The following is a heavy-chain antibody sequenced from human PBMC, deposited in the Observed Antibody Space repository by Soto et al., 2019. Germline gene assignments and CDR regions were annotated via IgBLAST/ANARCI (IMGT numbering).Heavy chain of an antibody. Sequence: PSETLSLTCAVYGGSFSGYYWSWIRQPPGKGLEWIGEINHSGSTNYNPSLKSRVTISVDTSKNQFSLKLSSVTAADTAVYYCARGGCSGGSCYVTRDYYYYYMDAWGKGTTVTVSS. V-gene: IGHV4-34*01. CDR1: GGSFSGYY. J-gene: IGHJ6*03. D-gene: IGHD2-15*01. CDR2: INHSGST. CDR3: ARGGCSGGSCYVTRDYYYYYMDA.